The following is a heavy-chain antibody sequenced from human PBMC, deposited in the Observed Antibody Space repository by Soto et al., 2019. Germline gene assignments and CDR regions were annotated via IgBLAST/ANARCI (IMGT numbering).Heavy chain of an antibody. Sequence: EVQLLESGGGLVQPGGSLTLSCAASGFTFSSHAMGWVRQAPGKGLEWVAGISGSGGTRNHAESVQGRFIISRDNSENTVQLQMSSRSADDTAIYYGAKGRGGGGTGTTQPFDYWGQGTLVTVSS. D-gene: IGHD4-17*01. CDR1: GFTFSSHA. CDR2: ISGSGGTR. J-gene: IGHJ4*02. CDR3: AKGRGGGGTGTTQPFDY. V-gene: IGHV3-23*01.